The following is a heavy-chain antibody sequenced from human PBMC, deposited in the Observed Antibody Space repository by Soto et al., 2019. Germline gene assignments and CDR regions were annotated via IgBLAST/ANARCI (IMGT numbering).Heavy chain of an antibody. CDR3: ARHHGEVGDDYEFGANWFDP. J-gene: IGHJ5*02. CDR2: IYYSGST. V-gene: IGHV4-39*01. CDR1: GGSISSSSYY. D-gene: IGHD3-10*01. Sequence: PSETLSLTCTVSGGSISSSSYYWGWIRQPPGKGLEWIGSIYYSGSTYYNPSLKSRVTISVDTSKNQFSLKLSSVTAADTAVYYCARHHGEVGDDYEFGANWFDPWGQGTLVTVSS.